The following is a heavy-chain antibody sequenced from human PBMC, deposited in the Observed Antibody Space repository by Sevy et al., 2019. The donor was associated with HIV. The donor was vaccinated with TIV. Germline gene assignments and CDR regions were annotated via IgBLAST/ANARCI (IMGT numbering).Heavy chain of an antibody. CDR1: GFTFSNYD. V-gene: IGHV3-13*01. CDR3: ARAVAGTHWLDP. D-gene: IGHD6-19*01. J-gene: IGHJ5*02. Sequence: GGSLRLSCAASGFTFSNYDMHWVRQVTGKGLEWVSGIDTAGNTYYPDSVKGRFTMSRENAKNSLYLQMNSLSVGDTAVYYCARAVAGTHWLDPWGQGTLVTVSS. CDR2: IDTAGNT.